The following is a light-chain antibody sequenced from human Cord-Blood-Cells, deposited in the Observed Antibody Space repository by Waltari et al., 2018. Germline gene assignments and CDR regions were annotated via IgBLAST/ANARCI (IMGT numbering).Light chain of an antibody. Sequence: DIQMTQSPSSLSASVGDRVTITCRESQSISSYLNWYQQQPGTAPKLLIYAASSLQSGVPSRVSGSGTETDFTLTISRLQPEDFATYYCQQSYSTLPSFGQGTKLEIK. J-gene: IGKJ2*03. CDR3: QQSYSTLPS. CDR1: QSISSY. CDR2: AAS. V-gene: IGKV1-39*01.